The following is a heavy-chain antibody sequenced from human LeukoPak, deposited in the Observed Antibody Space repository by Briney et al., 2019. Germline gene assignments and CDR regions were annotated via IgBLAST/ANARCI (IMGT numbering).Heavy chain of an antibody. Sequence: ASVKVSCKVSGYTLTELSMHWVRQAPGKGLEWMGGFDPEVGETIYAQKFQGRVTMTEDTSTDTAYMELSSLRSEDTAVYYCATAGMATIMPLDYWGQGTLVTVSS. J-gene: IGHJ4*02. D-gene: IGHD5-24*01. CDR1: GYTLTELS. V-gene: IGHV1-24*01. CDR3: ATAGMATIMPLDY. CDR2: FDPEVGET.